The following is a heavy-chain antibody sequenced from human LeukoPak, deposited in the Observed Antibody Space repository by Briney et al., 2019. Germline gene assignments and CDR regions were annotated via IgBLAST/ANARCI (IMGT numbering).Heavy chain of an antibody. J-gene: IGHJ6*02. CDR2: IYYSGST. Sequence: SETLSLTCTVSGGSVSSGSYYWSWIRQPPGKGLEWIGYIYYSGSTNYNPSLKSRVTISVDTSKNQFSLKLSSVTAADTAVYYCARVVPYYYYYGMDVWGQGITVTVSS. V-gene: IGHV4-61*01. CDR1: GGSVSSGSYY. D-gene: IGHD2-2*01. CDR3: ARVVPYYYYYGMDV.